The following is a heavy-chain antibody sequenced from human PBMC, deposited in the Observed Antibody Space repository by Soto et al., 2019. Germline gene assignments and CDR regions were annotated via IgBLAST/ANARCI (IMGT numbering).Heavy chain of an antibody. Sequence: QVQLVESGGGVVQPGRSLRLSCAASGFTFSSYGMHWVRQAPGKGLEWVAVISYDGSNKYYADSVKGRFTISRDNSKNTLYLQMNSLRAADTAVYYCAKDFVEMATPDFDYWGQGTLVTVSS. D-gene: IGHD5-12*01. CDR2: ISYDGSNK. V-gene: IGHV3-30*18. CDR1: GFTFSSYG. CDR3: AKDFVEMATPDFDY. J-gene: IGHJ4*02.